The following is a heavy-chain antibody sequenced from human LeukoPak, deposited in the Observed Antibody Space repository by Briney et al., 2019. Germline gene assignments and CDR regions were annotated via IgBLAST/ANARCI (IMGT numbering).Heavy chain of an antibody. J-gene: IGHJ1*01. V-gene: IGHV3-30*18. D-gene: IGHD6-25*01. CDR1: GFTFSHYG. CDR2: ISFDGSYK. Sequence: GGSLRLSCAASGFTFSHYGMHWVRQAPGKGLEWVAGISFDGSYKYYADSVKGRFSISRDNSKNTLDLQMDSLRAEDTALYYCAKEPNSYSSGWYFQHWGQGTLVTVSS. CDR3: AKEPNSYSSGWYFQH.